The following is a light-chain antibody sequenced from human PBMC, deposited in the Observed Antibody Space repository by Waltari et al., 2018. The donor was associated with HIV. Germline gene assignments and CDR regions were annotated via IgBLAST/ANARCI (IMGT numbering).Light chain of an antibody. Sequence: QSVLTQPPSMSAAPGQKVIISCSGSSSNIGSNFLSWYQQLPGTAPKLVISDNDGRPSGIPDRFSGSKSGTSGTLVITDLQTGDEAYYYCGTWDRTLSAWVFGGGTKVTVL. J-gene: IGLJ3*02. CDR3: GTWDRTLSAWV. CDR1: SSNIGSNF. V-gene: IGLV1-51*01. CDR2: DND.